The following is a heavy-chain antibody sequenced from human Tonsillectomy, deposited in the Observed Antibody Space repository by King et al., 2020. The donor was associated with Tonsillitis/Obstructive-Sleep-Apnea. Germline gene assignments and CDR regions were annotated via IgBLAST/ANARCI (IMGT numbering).Heavy chain of an antibody. J-gene: IGHJ6*02. Sequence: QLQESGPGLVKPSQTLSLTCTVSGGSISSVGYYWDWIRQHPGKGLEWIGYICYSGSTYYNPSLKSRVAISVDTSENQVSLKLSSVTAADTAVYYCARFCSSTSGYYYGMDVWGQGTTVTVSS. V-gene: IGHV4-31*03. CDR1: GGSISSVGYY. CDR2: ICYSGST. D-gene: IGHD2-2*01. CDR3: ARFCSSTSGYYYGMDV.